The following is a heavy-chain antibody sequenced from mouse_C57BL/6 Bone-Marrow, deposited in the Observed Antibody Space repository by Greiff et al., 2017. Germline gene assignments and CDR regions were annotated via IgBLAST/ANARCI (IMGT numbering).Heavy chain of an antibody. CDR2: IDPETGDT. J-gene: IGHJ2*01. D-gene: IGHD2-10*02. CDR3: ATGRYGRFDY. Sequence: EVQLMESGAELVRPGASVKLSCTASGFTFTDDYMHWVKQRPGQGLEWIGWIDPETGDTEYASKFPGKATLTADTSSNTAYMQLSSLKSEDDAVYYCATGRYGRFDYWGQGTTLTVSS. V-gene: IGHV14-4*01. CDR1: GFTFTDDY.